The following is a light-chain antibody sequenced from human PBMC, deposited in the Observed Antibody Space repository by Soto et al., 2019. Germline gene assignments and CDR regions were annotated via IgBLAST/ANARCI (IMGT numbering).Light chain of an antibody. CDR2: GAS. Sequence: EIVLTQSPGTLSLSPAERATLSCRASQSFSSSYLAWYQQKPGQAPRLLIYGASSRATGIPDRFSGSGSGTDFTLTISRLEPEDFAVYYCQQYGSSPWTFGGGTKVDIK. CDR1: QSFSSSY. J-gene: IGKJ4*02. V-gene: IGKV3-20*01. CDR3: QQYGSSPWT.